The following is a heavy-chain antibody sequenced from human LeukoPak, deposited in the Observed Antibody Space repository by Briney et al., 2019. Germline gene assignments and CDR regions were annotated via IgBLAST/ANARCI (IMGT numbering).Heavy chain of an antibody. Sequence: PGGSLRLSCAASGFTFSSYSMNWVRQAPGKGLEWVSSISSSSSYIYYADSVKGRFTISRDNAKNSLYLQMNSLRAEDTAVYYCARGSGRGYLPFDYWGQGTLVTVSS. CDR2: ISSSSSYI. CDR1: GFTFSSYS. CDR3: ARGSGRGYLPFDY. J-gene: IGHJ4*02. V-gene: IGHV3-21*01. D-gene: IGHD3-10*01.